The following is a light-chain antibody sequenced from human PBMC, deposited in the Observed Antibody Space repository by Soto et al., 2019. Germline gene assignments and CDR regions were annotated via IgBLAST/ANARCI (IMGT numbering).Light chain of an antibody. Sequence: QSALTQPRSVSGSPGQSVTISCTGTSHDIGGYNFVSWYQQYPGRAPKLIISDVTKRPSGVPDRFSASKSGNTASLTISGLQAEDEADYYCCSYAGTYIPFVFGAGTKLTVL. V-gene: IGLV2-11*01. J-gene: IGLJ1*01. CDR1: SHDIGGYNF. CDR3: CSYAGTYIPFV. CDR2: DVT.